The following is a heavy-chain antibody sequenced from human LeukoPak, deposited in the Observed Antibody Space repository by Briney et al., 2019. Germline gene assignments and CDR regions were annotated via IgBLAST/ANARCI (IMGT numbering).Heavy chain of an antibody. V-gene: IGHV1-69*01. J-gene: IGHJ5*02. CDR2: IIPIFGTA. CDR1: GGTFSSYA. CDR3: ARDLGCSGGSCYSPSFWFDP. D-gene: IGHD2-15*01. Sequence: ASVKVSCKASGGTFSSYAISWVRQAPGQGLEWMGGIIPIFGTANYAQKFQGRVTITADESTSTAYMELSSLRSEDTAVYYCARDLGCSGGSCYSPSFWFDPWGQGTLVTASS.